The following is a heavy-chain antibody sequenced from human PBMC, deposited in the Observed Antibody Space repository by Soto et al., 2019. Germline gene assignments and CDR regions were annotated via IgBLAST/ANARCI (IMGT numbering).Heavy chain of an antibody. CDR2: ISYDGSNR. CDR3: VGGQYCYYY. V-gene: IGHV3-30*03. CDR1: GFPFTTYG. D-gene: IGHD2-21*02. Sequence: QVQLVESGGGVVQPGRSLRLSCAASGFPFTTYGMHWVREGPGKGLEWVAVISYDGSNRYYADSVKGRLTISIDNSKNALYLQMNALRPEDTALYYCVGGQYCYYYRGQGTLVTVSS. J-gene: IGHJ4*02.